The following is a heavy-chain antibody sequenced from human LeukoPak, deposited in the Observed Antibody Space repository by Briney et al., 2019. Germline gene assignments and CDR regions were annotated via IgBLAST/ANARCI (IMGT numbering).Heavy chain of an antibody. CDR1: GGTFSSYA. J-gene: IGHJ6*03. CDR2: IIPIFGTA. CDR3: ASSSGYCSSTSCGNYYYYMDV. V-gene: IGHV1-69*01. D-gene: IGHD2-2*03. Sequence: SVKVSCKASGGTFSSYAISWVRQAPGQGLEWMGGIIPIFGTANYAQKFQGRVTITADESTSTAYMELSRLRSEDTAVYYCASSSGYCSSTSCGNYYYYMDVWGKGTTVTVSS.